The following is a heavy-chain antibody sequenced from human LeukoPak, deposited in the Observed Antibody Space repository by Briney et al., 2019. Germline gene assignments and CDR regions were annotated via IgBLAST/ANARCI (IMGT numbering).Heavy chain of an antibody. CDR2: IYHSGST. CDR1: GSSISSGYY. CDR3: ARRGAAVAGTGYWFDP. J-gene: IGHJ5*02. Sequence: SETLSLTCTVSGSSISSGYYWGWVRQPPGTGLEWIGSIYHSGSTYYNPSLKSRVTISVDTSKNQFSLKLSSVTAADTAVYYCARRGAAVAGTGYWFDPWGQGTLVTVSS. D-gene: IGHD6-19*01. V-gene: IGHV4-38-2*02.